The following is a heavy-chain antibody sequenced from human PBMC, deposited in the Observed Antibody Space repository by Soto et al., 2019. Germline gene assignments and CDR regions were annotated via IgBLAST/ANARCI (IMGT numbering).Heavy chain of an antibody. CDR3: AFMAKFAVWIDP. Sequence: ASVKVSCKASGYTSTLFYIHWVRQAPGPGLEWMGMINPNSGSTTYAQSFQGRVTMTADTSTTTLYMELTSLRSEDTAVYYCAFMAKFAVWIDPCALGTLVPVSA. CDR2: INPNSGST. V-gene: IGHV1-46*03. J-gene: IGHJ5*01. CDR1: GYTSTLFY. D-gene: IGHD3-10*01.